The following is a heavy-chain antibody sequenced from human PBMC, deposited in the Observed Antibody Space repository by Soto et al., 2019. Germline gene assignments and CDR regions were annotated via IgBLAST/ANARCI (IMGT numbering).Heavy chain of an antibody. CDR2: LSSDGISE. J-gene: IGHJ4*02. Sequence: QPGGSLRLSCAASGFTITYYGMHWVRQAPGKGLEWVAALSSDGISEYYADSVKGRFSVSRDNIKNSMFLQISSLKGEDTAVYFCARNFAPQGQYNFDYWGQGTLVTVSS. V-gene: IGHV3-33*01. CDR3: ARNFAPQGQYNFDY. D-gene: IGHD5-18*01. CDR1: GFTITYYG.